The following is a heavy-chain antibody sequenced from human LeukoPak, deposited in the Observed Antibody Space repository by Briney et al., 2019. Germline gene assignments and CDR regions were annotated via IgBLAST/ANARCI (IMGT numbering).Heavy chain of an antibody. D-gene: IGHD4-11*01. J-gene: IGHJ6*03. Sequence: GGSLRLSCAASGFTFSSYSMNWVRQAPGKGLEWVAYISSTSIPYIYYADSARGRFTISRDNAKNSVYLQMNSLRAEDTAVYYCARDPGHYRGISAPQYYYYMDVWGKGTTVTVSS. CDR2: ISSTSIPYI. CDR1: GFTFSSYS. V-gene: IGHV3-21*05. CDR3: ARDPGHYRGISAPQYYYYMDV.